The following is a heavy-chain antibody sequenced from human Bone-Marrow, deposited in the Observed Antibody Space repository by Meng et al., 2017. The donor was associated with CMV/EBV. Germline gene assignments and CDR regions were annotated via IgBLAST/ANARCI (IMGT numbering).Heavy chain of an antibody. D-gene: IGHD2-2*01. Sequence: GESLKISCAASGFTFDDYAMHWVRQAPGKGLEWVSGISWDGGNTSYADSVRGRFTISRDNSKNSLYLQMNSLRAEDTALYYCAKERSTAYYYYGLDAWGQGTTVTVSS. CDR1: GFTFDDYA. CDR3: AKERSTAYYYYGLDA. CDR2: ISWDGGNT. J-gene: IGHJ6*02. V-gene: IGHV3-43D*03.